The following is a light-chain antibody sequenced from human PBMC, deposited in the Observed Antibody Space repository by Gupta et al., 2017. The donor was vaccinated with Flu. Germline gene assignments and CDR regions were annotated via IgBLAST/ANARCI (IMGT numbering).Light chain of an antibody. CDR1: QDISND. V-gene: IGKV1-6*01. CDR2: AAS. CDR3: LQDYNYPYT. Sequence: GDSVTITCRASQDISNDLGWYQQQPGKAPKLLIYAASSLHSGVPSRFSGSGAGTDFTLTISSLQPEDFAAYYCLQDYNYPYTFGQGTKLEIK. J-gene: IGKJ2*01.